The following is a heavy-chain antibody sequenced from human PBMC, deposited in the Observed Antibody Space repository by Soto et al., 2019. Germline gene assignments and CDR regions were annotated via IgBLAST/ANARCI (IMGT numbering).Heavy chain of an antibody. Sequence: EVQLVESGGGLVQPGGSLRLSCAASGFTVSSNYMSWVRQAPGKGLEWVSVIYSGGSTYYADSVKGRFTISRDNSKNPVYLQMDSLRAEDTAVYYCAGERPTSSWPSRIEYWGQGTLVTVSS. V-gene: IGHV3-66*01. CDR1: GFTVSSNY. CDR2: IYSGGST. J-gene: IGHJ4*02. D-gene: IGHD6-13*01. CDR3: AGERPTSSWPSRIEY.